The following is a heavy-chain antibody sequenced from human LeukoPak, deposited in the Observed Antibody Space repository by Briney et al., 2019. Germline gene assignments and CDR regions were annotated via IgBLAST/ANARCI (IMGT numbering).Heavy chain of an antibody. J-gene: IGHJ4*02. V-gene: IGHV3-33*01. Sequence: GGSLRLSCAASGFTFSSYGMHWVRQAPGKGLEWVAVIWYDGSNKYYADSVKGRFTISRDNSKNTLYLQMNSLRAEDTAVYYCARGMVGYCSSTSCYPFDYWGQGTLVTVSS. CDR2: IWYDGSNK. CDR3: ARGMVGYCSSTSCYPFDY. CDR1: GFTFSSYG. D-gene: IGHD2-2*01.